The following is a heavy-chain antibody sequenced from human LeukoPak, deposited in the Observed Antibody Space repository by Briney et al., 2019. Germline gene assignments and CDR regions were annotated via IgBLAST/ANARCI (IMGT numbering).Heavy chain of an antibody. CDR1: GFTFSSYA. V-gene: IGHV3-23*01. D-gene: IGHD3-16*02. Sequence: QPGGSLRLSCAASGFTFSSYAMSWVRQAPGKGLDWVSTISGGSENTHYVDSVKGRFTISRDNAKNMLFLQMNSLRTEDTAIYYCARDRYTENYFDAFDIWGQGAMVTVSS. CDR2: ISGGSENT. CDR3: ARDRYTENYFDAFDI. J-gene: IGHJ3*02.